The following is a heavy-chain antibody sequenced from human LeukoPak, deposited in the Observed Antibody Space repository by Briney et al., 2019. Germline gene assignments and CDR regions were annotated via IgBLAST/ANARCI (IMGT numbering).Heavy chain of an antibody. J-gene: IGHJ4*02. Sequence: GGSLRLSCAASGVTFSSYSMNWVRQAPGKGLEWVSYISSSSSIIYYADSVKGRFTISRDNSKNTLYLQMNSLRAEDTAVYYCARDRGIVVVRYYFDYWGQGTLVTVSS. CDR1: GVTFSSYS. CDR3: ARDRGIVVVRYYFDY. CDR2: ISSSSSII. V-gene: IGHV3-48*01. D-gene: IGHD3-22*01.